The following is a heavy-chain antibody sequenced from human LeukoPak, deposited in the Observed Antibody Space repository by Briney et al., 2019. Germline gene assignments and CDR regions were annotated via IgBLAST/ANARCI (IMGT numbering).Heavy chain of an antibody. V-gene: IGHV7-4-1*02. CDR1: GYTFTNYA. D-gene: IGHD3-16*02. CDR3: ARAFQSLGGLSLPDF. J-gene: IGHJ4*02. CDR2: IHPSTGNP. Sequence: ASVKVSCKASGYTFTNYAMNWVRQAPGQGLEWMGWIHPSTGNPTYAQGFTGRFVFSLDTSVSTTHLQIRSLKAEDTAVYYCARAFQSLGGLSLPDFWGQGTLVTVSS.